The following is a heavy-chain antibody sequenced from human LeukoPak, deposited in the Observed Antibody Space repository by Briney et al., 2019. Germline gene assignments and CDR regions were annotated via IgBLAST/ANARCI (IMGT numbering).Heavy chain of an antibody. CDR3: ATGRRAGLHRQYYFDY. CDR1: GYTLTELS. J-gene: IGHJ4*02. Sequence: ASVKVSCKVSGYTLTELSMHWVRQAPGKGLEWMGGFDPEDGKTIYAQKFQGRVTMTEDTSTDTAYMELSSLRSEDTAVYYCATGRRAGLHRQYYFDYWGQGTLVTVSS. CDR2: FDPEDGKT. D-gene: IGHD5-24*01. V-gene: IGHV1-24*01.